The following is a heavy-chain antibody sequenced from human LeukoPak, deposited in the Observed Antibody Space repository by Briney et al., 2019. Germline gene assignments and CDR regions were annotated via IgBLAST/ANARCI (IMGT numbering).Heavy chain of an antibody. CDR2: ISSSSRYI. CDR1: GSTFSSYS. V-gene: IGHV3-21*01. J-gene: IGHJ4*02. Sequence: PGGSLRLSCAASGSTFSSYSMNCVRQAEGKGLEWVSSISSSSRYIYYADSVKGRFTISKDNGKNSLYLQMNRLRAEDTAVYYCARGGYSGSYPSFDYWGQGTLVTVSS. CDR3: ARGGYSGSYPSFDY. D-gene: IGHD1-26*01.